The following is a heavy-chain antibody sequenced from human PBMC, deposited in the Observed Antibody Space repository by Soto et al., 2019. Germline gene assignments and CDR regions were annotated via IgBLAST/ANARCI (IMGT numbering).Heavy chain of an antibody. J-gene: IGHJ5*02. CDR3: ARGENWFDP. V-gene: IGHV1-18*01. Sequence: ASVKVSCKASGYTFSNYGINWVRQAPGQGLEWMGWISAYNANTHYAQKLQGRVTMTTDTFTSTAYMELRSLRSDDTAVYYCARGENWFDPWGQGTLVTVSS. CDR2: ISAYNANT. CDR1: GYTFSNYG.